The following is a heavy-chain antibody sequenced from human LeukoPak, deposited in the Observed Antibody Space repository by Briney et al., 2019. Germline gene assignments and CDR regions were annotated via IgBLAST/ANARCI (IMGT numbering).Heavy chain of an antibody. CDR3: AKTRAMDSSGYYFDY. Sequence: GGSLRLSCAASGFGFSSCGMHWVRQAPGKGLEWVAVIWSDGSTKYYADSVKGRFTISRDNSRNTLYMQMNSLRAEDTAVYYCAKTRAMDSSGYYFDYWGRGILVTVSS. CDR1: GFGFSSCG. CDR2: IWSDGSTK. V-gene: IGHV3-33*06. J-gene: IGHJ4*02. D-gene: IGHD3-22*01.